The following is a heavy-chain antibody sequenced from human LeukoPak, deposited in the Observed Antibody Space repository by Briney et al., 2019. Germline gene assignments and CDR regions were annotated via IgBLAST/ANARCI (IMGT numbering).Heavy chain of an antibody. J-gene: IGHJ2*01. V-gene: IGHV4-34*01. CDR1: GGSFSGYY. D-gene: IGHD2-15*01. CDR2: INHSGST. CDR3: ARGTSKLGYCSGGSCYSAARNWYFDL. Sequence: SETLSLTCAVYGGSFSGYYWSWIRQPPGKGLEWIGEINHSGSTNYNPSLKSRVTISVDTSKNQFSLKLSSVTAADTAVYYCARGTSKLGYCSGGSCYSAARNWYFDLWGRGTLVTVSS.